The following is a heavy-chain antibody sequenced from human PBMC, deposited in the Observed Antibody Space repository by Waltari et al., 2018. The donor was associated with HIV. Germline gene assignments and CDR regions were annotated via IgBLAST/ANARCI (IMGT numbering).Heavy chain of an antibody. CDR1: GGTFSSYA. CDR3: ARDSRQNYYDSSGYYYQ. D-gene: IGHD3-22*01. V-gene: IGHV1-69*01. CDR2: IRPSVGTA. J-gene: IGHJ4*02. Sequence: QVQLVQSGAEVKKPGSSVRVSCKASGGTFSSYAISWVRQALGQGLEWMGGIRPSVGTANYARRFEGRGTITADESTRTAYVELSSRRSEDTAGYYCARDSRQNYYDSSGYYYQWGQGTLVTVSS.